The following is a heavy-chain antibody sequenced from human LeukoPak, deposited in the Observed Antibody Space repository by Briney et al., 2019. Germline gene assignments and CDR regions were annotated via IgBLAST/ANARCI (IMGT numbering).Heavy chain of an antibody. Sequence: VASVKLSCKASGYTFTSYYMHWVRQAPGPGLEWMGIINPSGGSTSYAQKFQGRVTMTRDTSTSTVYMELSSLRSEDTAVYYCARDQPLNLVGASLYFDYWGQGTLVTVSS. D-gene: IGHD1-26*01. CDR3: ARDQPLNLVGASLYFDY. CDR2: INPSGGST. V-gene: IGHV1-46*01. CDR1: GYTFTSYY. J-gene: IGHJ4*02.